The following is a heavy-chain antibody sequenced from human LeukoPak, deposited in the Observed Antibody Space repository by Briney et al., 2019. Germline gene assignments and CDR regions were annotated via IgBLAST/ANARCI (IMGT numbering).Heavy chain of an antibody. J-gene: IGHJ3*02. D-gene: IGHD1-26*01. CDR3: ARDVFSLGSGRYVGGAFDI. V-gene: IGHV3-21*01. CDR1: GFTFSSYS. Sequence: GGSLRLSCAASGFTFSSYSMNWVRQAPGKGLEWVSSISSSSSYIYYADSVKGRFTISRDNAKNSLYLQMNSLRVEDTAVYYCARDVFSLGSGRYVGGAFDIWGQGTMVTVSS. CDR2: ISSSSSYI.